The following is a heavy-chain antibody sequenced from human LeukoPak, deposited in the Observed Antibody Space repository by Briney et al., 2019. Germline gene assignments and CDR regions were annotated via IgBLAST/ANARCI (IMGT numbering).Heavy chain of an antibody. V-gene: IGHV1-18*01. CDR2: ISAYNGNT. Sequence: ASVKVSCKASGYTFTSYGTSWVRQAPGQGLEWMGWISAYNGNTNYAQKLQGRVTMTTDTSTSTAYMELRSLRSDDTAVYYCARSFYSYGQYYFDYWGQGTLVTVSS. J-gene: IGHJ4*02. CDR1: GYTFTSYG. D-gene: IGHD5-18*01. CDR3: ARSFYSYGQYYFDY.